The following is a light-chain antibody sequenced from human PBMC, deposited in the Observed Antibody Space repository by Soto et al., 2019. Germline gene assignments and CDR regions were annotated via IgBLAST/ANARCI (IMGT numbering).Light chain of an antibody. CDR2: DTS. Sequence: EMVLTQSPGTLSLSPGERAALSCGASQTLSNSFIAWYQQKPGQAPRLLIYDTSSRATGVPDSYSASGSGTDFTLTISRLEPEDFAVFFCQQYGTSEIIFGQGTRLEIK. CDR3: QQYGTSEII. J-gene: IGKJ5*01. V-gene: IGKV3-20*01. CDR1: QTLSNSF.